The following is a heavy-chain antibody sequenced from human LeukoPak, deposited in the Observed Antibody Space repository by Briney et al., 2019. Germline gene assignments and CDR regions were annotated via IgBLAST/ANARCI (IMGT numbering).Heavy chain of an antibody. D-gene: IGHD3-22*01. V-gene: IGHV4-59*08. J-gene: IGHJ4*02. CDR2: IYYSGST. CDR3: ARRLIRDSSGGGHFDC. Sequence: SETLSLTCTVSGGSISSYYWGWIRQPPGKGLEWIGYIYYSGSTNYNPSLKSRVTISVDTSKNQFSLKLSSVTAADTAVYYCARRLIRDSSGGGHFDCWGQGTLVTVSS. CDR1: GGSISSYY.